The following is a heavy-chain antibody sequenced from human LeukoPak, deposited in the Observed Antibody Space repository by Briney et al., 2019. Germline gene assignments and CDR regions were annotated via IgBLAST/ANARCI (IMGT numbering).Heavy chain of an antibody. CDR3: AKSYSSSSRYHPFDY. CDR2: VSWNSGTI. J-gene: IGHJ4*02. D-gene: IGHD6-6*01. V-gene: IGHV3-9*01. Sequence: GGSLRLSCAASGFTFDDYAMHWVRQVPGKGLGWVSGVSWNSGTIGYADSVKGRFTISRDNAKNSLYLQMNSLRAEDTALYYCAKSYSSSSRYHPFDYWGQGTLVTVSS. CDR1: GFTFDDYA.